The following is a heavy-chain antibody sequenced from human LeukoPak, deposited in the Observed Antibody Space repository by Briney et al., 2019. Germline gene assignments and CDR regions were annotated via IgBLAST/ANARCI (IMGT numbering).Heavy chain of an antibody. J-gene: IGHJ4*02. V-gene: IGHV4-34*01. CDR1: GETFIHNF. CDR2: INHSVST. D-gene: IGHD6-19*01. Sequence: PSETLSLTCAVYGETFIHNFWTWIRQPPGKGLEWIGQINHSVSTYYNPSLKSRVTILVDTSKTQFSLKLTFVTAADTAFYYCARAMPYFYGSIAEPGTIDYWGQGILVTVSS. CDR3: ARAMPYFYGSIAEPGTIDY.